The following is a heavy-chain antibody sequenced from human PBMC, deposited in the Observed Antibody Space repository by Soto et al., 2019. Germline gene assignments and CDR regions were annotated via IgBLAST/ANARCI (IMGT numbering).Heavy chain of an antibody. CDR3: AKDREVKWELLHYFDY. D-gene: IGHD1-26*01. CDR1: GFTFSSYA. Sequence: GGSLRLSCAASGFTFSSYAMSWVRQAPGKGLEWVSAISGSGGSTYYADSLKGRFTISRDNSKNTLYLQMNSLRAEDTAVYYCAKDREVKWELLHYFDYWGQGTLVTVSS. CDR2: ISGSGGST. V-gene: IGHV3-23*01. J-gene: IGHJ4*02.